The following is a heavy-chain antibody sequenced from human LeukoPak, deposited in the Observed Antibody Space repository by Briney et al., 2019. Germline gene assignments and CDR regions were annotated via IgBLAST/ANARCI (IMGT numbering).Heavy chain of an antibody. D-gene: IGHD2-2*01. J-gene: IGHJ6*02. CDR3: ARDTSYYYYGMDV. CDR2: ISGSGGST. Sequence: GGSLRLSCAASGFTFSSYAMSWVRQAPGKGLGWVSAISGSGGSTYYADSVKGRFTISRDNAKNSLYLQMNSLRAEDTAVYYCARDTSYYYYGMDVWGQGTTVTVSS. V-gene: IGHV3-23*01. CDR1: GFTFSSYA.